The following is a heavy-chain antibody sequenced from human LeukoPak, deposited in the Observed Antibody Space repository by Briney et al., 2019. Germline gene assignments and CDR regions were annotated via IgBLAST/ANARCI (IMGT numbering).Heavy chain of an antibody. Sequence: GASVKVSCKASGYTSTSYGISWVRQAPGQGLEWMGWISAYNGNTNYAQKLQGRVTMTTDTSTSTAYMELRSLRSDDTAVYYCARDRLAGTAGAYYYYYGMDVWGQGTTVTVSS. J-gene: IGHJ6*02. CDR2: ISAYNGNT. V-gene: IGHV1-18*01. CDR1: GYTSTSYG. CDR3: ARDRLAGTAGAYYYYYGMDV. D-gene: IGHD1-7*01.